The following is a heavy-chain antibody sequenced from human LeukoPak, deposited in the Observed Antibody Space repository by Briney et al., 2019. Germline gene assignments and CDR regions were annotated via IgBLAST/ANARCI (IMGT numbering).Heavy chain of an antibody. CDR2: INPSSGGT. V-gene: IGHV1-2*02. D-gene: IGHD3-9*01. CDR3: ARSVLTAYLINDY. J-gene: IGHJ4*02. Sequence: ASVKLSCKASGYTFTGYYMHWVRQAPGQGLEWMGWINPSSGGTNYAQKFQVRVTMTRDTSISTAYMDLYRLTSDDTAVYYCARSVLTAYLINDYWGQGTLVPVSS. CDR1: GYTFTGYY.